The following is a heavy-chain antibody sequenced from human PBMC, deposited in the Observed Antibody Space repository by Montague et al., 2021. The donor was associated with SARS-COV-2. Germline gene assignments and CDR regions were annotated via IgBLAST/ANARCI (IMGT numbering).Heavy chain of an antibody. V-gene: IGHV3-9*01. Sequence: SLSLSWAASGFTFDAYDMHWVRQAPGKGLEWVSEISWNSDNIVYADSVKGRFTISRDNAKNSLYLQMNSLRTQDTALYYCARGVRDAYNRPRFYFDYWGPGTLVTVSS. CDR2: ISWNSDNI. J-gene: IGHJ4*02. CDR1: GFTFDAYD. D-gene: IGHD5-24*01. CDR3: ARGVRDAYNRPRFYFDY.